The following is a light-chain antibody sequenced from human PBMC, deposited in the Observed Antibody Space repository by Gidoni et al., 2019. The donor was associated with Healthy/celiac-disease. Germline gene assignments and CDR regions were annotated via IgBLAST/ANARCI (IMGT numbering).Light chain of an antibody. Sequence: QSVLTQPPSVSGPPGQRVTISCTGSSSNIGAGYDGHWYPPLPGTAPKLLIYGNSNRPSGVPDRFSSSKSGTSASLAITGLQAEDEADYYCQSYDSSLSGSVFGGGTKLTVL. CDR1: SSNIGAGYD. CDR2: GNS. CDR3: QSYDSSLSGSV. J-gene: IGLJ2*01. V-gene: IGLV1-40*01.